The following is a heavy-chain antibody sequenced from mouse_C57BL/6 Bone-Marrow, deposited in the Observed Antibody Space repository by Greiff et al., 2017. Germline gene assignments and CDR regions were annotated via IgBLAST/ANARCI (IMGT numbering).Heavy chain of an antibody. J-gene: IGHJ4*01. CDR2: ISYSGST. CDR1: GYSITSDY. Sequence: EVKLQESGPGLAKPSQTLSLTCSVTGYSITSDYWNWIRKFPGNKLEYMGYISYSGSTYYNPSLKSRISITRDTSKNQYYLQLNSVTTEDTATYYCASRRDYDVYAIDYWGQGTSVTVSS. CDR3: ASRRDYDVYAIDY. V-gene: IGHV3-8*01. D-gene: IGHD2-4*01.